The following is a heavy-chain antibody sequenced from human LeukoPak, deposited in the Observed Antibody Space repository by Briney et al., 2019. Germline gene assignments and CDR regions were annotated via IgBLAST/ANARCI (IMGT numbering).Heavy chain of an antibody. CDR3: SKGSGYGSGSAFDY. Sequence: GGSLRLSCAVSGFTFSSYAMSWVRQAPGKGLEWVSAISGSGGSTYYADSVKGRFTISRDTSKNTLYLQMNSLRAEDTAVYYCSKGSGYGSGSAFDYWRQGTLVSVSS. CDR1: GFTFSSYA. V-gene: IGHV3-23*01. J-gene: IGHJ4*02. CDR2: ISGSGGST. D-gene: IGHD3-10*01.